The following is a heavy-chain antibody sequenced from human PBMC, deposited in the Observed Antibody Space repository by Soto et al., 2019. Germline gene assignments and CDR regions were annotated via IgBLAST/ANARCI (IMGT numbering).Heavy chain of an antibody. CDR2: INHSGST. CDR1: GGSLSRYY. D-gene: IGHD1-26*01. CDR3: ARGEGRLVGAWFDP. J-gene: IGHJ5*02. V-gene: IGHV4-34*01. Sequence: PSEPLSHPCDVYGGSLSRYYWNWIRQPPGKGLEWLGEINHSGSTNYNPSLESRVTISLDTSKTQFSLKLTSVTAADTAVYYCARGEGRLVGAWFDPWGQGTLVTV.